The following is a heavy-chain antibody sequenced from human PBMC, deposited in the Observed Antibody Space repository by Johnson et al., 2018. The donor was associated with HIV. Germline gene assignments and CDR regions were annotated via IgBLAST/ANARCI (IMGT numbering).Heavy chain of an antibody. CDR3: ARELKDGDYSRGAFDL. Sequence: QVQLVESGGGVVQPGRSLRLSCEASGFTFSNYPMHWVRQAPGKGLEWVAIISSDGTTKYYADSVKGRFTISRDNSKTSLSLQMNSLRTEDTAVYYCARELKDGDYSRGAFDLWGQGTMVTVTS. V-gene: IGHV3-30*04. CDR1: GFTFSNYP. J-gene: IGHJ3*01. D-gene: IGHD4-23*01. CDR2: ISSDGTTK.